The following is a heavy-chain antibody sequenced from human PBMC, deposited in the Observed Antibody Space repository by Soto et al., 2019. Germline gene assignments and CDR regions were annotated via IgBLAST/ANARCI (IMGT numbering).Heavy chain of an antibody. CDR2: IWYDGSNK. J-gene: IGHJ6*02. V-gene: IGHV3-33*01. CDR3: ARGSEGYYYYYGMDV. Sequence: QVQLVESGGGVVQPGRSLRLSCAASGFTFSSYGMHWVRQAPGKGLEWVAVIWYDGSNKYYADSVKGRFTISRDNSKNTLYLQMNSLRAEDTAVYYCARGSEGYYYYYGMDVWGQGTTVTVSS. CDR1: GFTFSSYG.